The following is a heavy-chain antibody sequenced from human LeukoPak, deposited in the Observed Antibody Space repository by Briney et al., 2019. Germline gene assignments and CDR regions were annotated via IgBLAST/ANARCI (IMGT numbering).Heavy chain of an antibody. V-gene: IGHV3-30-3*01. D-gene: IGHD7-27*01. CDR1: GFTFSSYA. J-gene: IGHJ6*02. Sequence: GRSLRLSCAASGFTFSSYAMHWVRQAPGKGLEWVAVISYDGSNKYYADSVKGRFTIFRDNSKNTLYLQMNSLRAEDTAVYYCARGTNWGQRYYYYYGMDVWGQGTTVTVPS. CDR2: ISYDGSNK. CDR3: ARGTNWGQRYYYYYGMDV.